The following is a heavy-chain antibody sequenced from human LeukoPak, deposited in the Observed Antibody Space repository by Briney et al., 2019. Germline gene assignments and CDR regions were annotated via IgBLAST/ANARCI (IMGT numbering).Heavy chain of an antibody. CDR1: GASFSSYY. V-gene: IGHV4-4*07. J-gene: IGHJ4*02. D-gene: IGHD3-22*01. CDR3: ARGAPHYYFDSSGYYFDS. CDR2: LNTRGNT. Sequence: PETLSLTCTVSGASFSSYYWTWIRQSAAKGLEWIGRLNTRGNTNYNPSLDSRVSMSVDTPKSQFSLRLSSVTAADTAVYYCARGAPHYYFDSSGYYFDSWGQGILVTVSS.